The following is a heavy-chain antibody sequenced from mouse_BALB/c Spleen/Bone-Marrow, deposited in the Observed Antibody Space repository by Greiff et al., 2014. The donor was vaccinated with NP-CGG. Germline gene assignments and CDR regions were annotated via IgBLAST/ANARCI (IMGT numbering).Heavy chain of an antibody. CDR1: GFTFTDYF. CDR3: ARDYSGYFDF. J-gene: IGHJ2*01. V-gene: IGHV7-3*02. CDR2: IRNKPNGYTT. Sequence: DVMLVESGGGLVQPGSSLRLSCTTSGFTFTDYFMTWVRQPPGKALEWLGFIRNKPNGYTTEYNPSVKGRFTISRDNSQGILYLQMNTLRAEDSAIYYCARDYSGYFDFWGQGTTLTVSS. D-gene: IGHD5-1*01.